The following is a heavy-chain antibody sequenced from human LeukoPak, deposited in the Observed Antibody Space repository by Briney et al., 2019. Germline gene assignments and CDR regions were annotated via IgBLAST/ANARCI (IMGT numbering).Heavy chain of an antibody. CDR1: GFSFSRYG. Sequence: GGSLRLSCAASGFSFSRYGLHWVRQAPGKGLEWMAFIRDNGSTRYYADSVKGRFTVSRDNSKNTLYLQMSSLRVEDTAVYYCARDPNGDYIGASEVWGQGTMVTVSS. CDR2: IRDNGSTR. CDR3: ARDPNGDYIGASEV. D-gene: IGHD4-17*01. V-gene: IGHV3-30*02. J-gene: IGHJ3*01.